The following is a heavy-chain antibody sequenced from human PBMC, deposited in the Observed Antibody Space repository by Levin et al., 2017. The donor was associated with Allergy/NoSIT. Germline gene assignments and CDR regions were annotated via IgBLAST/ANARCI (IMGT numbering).Heavy chain of an antibody. Sequence: SETLSLTCTVSGGSMTGSWWTWIRQSPGEGLEWIANIYHTGQTNYNPSLRSRVTISVDTSKNQFSLELSSVTAADTAVYFCATYLEVKAATNRRHYMDVWGKGTTVIVSS. D-gene: IGHD2-15*01. CDR1: GGSMTGSW. CDR2: IYHTGQT. CDR3: ATYLEVKAATNRRHYMDV. J-gene: IGHJ6*03. V-gene: IGHV4-59*01.